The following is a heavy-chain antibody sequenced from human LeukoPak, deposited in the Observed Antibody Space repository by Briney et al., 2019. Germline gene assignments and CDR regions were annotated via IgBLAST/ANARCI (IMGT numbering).Heavy chain of an antibody. Sequence: SVKVSCKASGGTFSSYAISWVRQAPGQGLEWMGGIIPISGTANYAQKFQGGVTITADESTSTAYMELSSLRSEDTAVYYCARDRATYSSSSSWFDPWGQGTLVTVSS. CDR1: GGTFSSYA. CDR2: IIPISGTA. V-gene: IGHV1-69*13. J-gene: IGHJ5*02. D-gene: IGHD6-6*01. CDR3: ARDRATYSSSSSWFDP.